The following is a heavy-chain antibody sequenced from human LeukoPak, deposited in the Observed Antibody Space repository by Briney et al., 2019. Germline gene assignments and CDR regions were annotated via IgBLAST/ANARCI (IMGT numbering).Heavy chain of an antibody. J-gene: IGHJ4*02. D-gene: IGHD3-22*01. CDR1: GFTFDDYA. Sequence: RAGRSPRLSCAASGFTFDDYAMHWVRQAPGKGLEWVSGISWNSGGIGYADSVKGRFTISRDNAKNSLYLQMNSLRAEDTAVYYCARERDYYDSSGYYYGWDYWGQGTLVTVSS. CDR2: ISWNSGGI. V-gene: IGHV3-9*01. CDR3: ARERDYYDSSGYYYGWDY.